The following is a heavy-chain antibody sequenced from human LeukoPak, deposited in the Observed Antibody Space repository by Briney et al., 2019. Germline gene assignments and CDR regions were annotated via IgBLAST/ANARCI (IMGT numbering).Heavy chain of an antibody. D-gene: IGHD3-22*01. Sequence: GESLNISCKGSGYSFSTYWIAWVRQMPGKGLEWMGIIYPSDSDVRYSPSFQGQVTFSVDKSISTAYLQWSSLKASDTAMYYCARHSSGSSAWGQGTMVTVSS. V-gene: IGHV5-51*01. CDR3: ARHSSGSSA. J-gene: IGHJ3*01. CDR1: GYSFSTYW. CDR2: IYPSDSDV.